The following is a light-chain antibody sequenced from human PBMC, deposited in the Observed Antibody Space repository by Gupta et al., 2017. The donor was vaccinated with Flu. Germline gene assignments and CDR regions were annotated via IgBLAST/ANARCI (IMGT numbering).Light chain of an antibody. J-gene: IGKJ4*01. CDR1: QDISNY. Sequence: DIKMTQSPSSLSASVGDRVTITCQASQDISNYLNWYQQKPGKAPKLLIYDASNLETGVPSRFSGSGSGTDFTFTISSRQPEDFAIYYCQHENNLPFPFGRGTKVDIK. CDR3: QHENNLPFP. V-gene: IGKV1-33*01. CDR2: DAS.